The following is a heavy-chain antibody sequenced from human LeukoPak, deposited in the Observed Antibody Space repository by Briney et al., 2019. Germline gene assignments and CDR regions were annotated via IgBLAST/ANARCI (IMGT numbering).Heavy chain of an antibody. J-gene: IGHJ4*02. CDR3: ARANSSSWHYFDY. V-gene: IGHV3-30*04. CDR2: ISYDGSQK. CDR1: AFTFSDYT. Sequence: PGRSLRLSCAASAFTFSDYTMHWVRQAPGKGLEWVAVISYDGSQKYYADSVKGRFTISRDNSKNTVYLQMNGLRDEDTAVFYCARANSSSWHYFDYWGQGTLVTVSS. D-gene: IGHD6-13*01.